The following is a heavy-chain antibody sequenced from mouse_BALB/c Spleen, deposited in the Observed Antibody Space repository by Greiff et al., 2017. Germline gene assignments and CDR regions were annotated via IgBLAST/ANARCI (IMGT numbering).Heavy chain of an antibody. CDR1: GFTFSSYA. J-gene: IGHJ2*01. V-gene: IGHV5-6-5*01. CDR2: ISSGGST. CDR3: ARPYGNYYFDY. Sequence: EVKLVESGGGLVKPGGSLKLSCAASGFTFSSYAMSWVRQTPEKRLEWVASISSGGSTYYPDSVKGRFTISRDNARNILYLQMSSLRSEDTAMYYCARPYGNYYFDYWGQGTTLTVSS. D-gene: IGHD2-1*01.